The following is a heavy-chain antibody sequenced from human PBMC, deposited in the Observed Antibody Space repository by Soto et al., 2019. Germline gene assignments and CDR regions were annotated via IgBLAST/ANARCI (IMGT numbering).Heavy chain of an antibody. J-gene: IGHJ6*02. Sequence: GSLRLSCAASGFTVNSHAMSWVRQAPGKGLEWVASISGSGDGTYYGDSVKGRFTISRDSSSSALYLQMNNLRGEDTAVYFCTKSRRGILMVYGFGGMDVWGQGTTVTVSS. CDR1: GFTVNSHA. CDR3: TKSRRGILMVYGFGGMDV. V-gene: IGHV3-23*01. CDR2: ISGSGDGT. D-gene: IGHD2-8*01.